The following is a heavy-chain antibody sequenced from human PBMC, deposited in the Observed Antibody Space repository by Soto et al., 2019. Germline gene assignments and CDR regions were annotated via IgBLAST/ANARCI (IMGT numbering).Heavy chain of an antibody. CDR3: TRFSTYYDFWSGRPKMDV. Sequence: GGSLRLSCTASGFTFGDYAMSWFRQAPGKGLEWVGFIRSKAYGGTTEYAASVKGRFTISRDDSKSIAYLQMNSLKTEDTAVYYCTRFSTYYDFWSGRPKMDVWGQGTTVTVSS. CDR2: IRSKAYGGTT. J-gene: IGHJ6*02. D-gene: IGHD3-3*01. CDR1: GFTFGDYA. V-gene: IGHV3-49*03.